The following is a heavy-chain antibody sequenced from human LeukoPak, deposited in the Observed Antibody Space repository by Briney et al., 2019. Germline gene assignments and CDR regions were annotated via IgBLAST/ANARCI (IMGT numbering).Heavy chain of an antibody. J-gene: IGHJ4*02. D-gene: IGHD6-6*01. Sequence: SETLSLTFAVPGGSISGYYWSWIRQPPGKGLEWIGYIYYSGSTNYNPSLKSRVTLSVDTSNDQLSLKLNSVTAADTAVYYCARAHSASSFFFDYWGQGTLVTVSS. CDR1: GGSISGYY. V-gene: IGHV4-59*01. CDR2: IYYSGST. CDR3: ARAHSASSFFFDY.